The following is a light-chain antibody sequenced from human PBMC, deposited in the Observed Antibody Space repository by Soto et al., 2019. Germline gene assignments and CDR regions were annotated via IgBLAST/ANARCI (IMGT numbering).Light chain of an antibody. CDR2: EVT. J-gene: IGLJ1*01. Sequence: QSVLTQPASVSGSPGQSITSSCTGTSGDIGSYNRVSWYQQHPGKAPKLIIYEVTDRPSGVSNRSSGSKSGNTASLTISGLQAEDEAEYYCSSYTNINTRACVFGTGTKV. CDR3: SSYTNINTRACV. V-gene: IGLV2-14*01. CDR1: SGDIGSYNR.